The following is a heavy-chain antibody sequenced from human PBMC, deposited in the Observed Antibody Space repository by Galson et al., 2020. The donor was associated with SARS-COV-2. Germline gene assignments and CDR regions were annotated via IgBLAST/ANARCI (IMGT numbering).Heavy chain of an antibody. CDR1: GYTFTGYY. Sequence: ASVKVSCKASGYTFTGYYMHWVRQAPGQGLEWMGWINPNSGGTNYAQKFQGRVTMTRDTSISTAYMELSRLRSDDTAVYYCARESPYSSGWYRDFQHWGQGTLVTVSS. D-gene: IGHD6-19*01. CDR2: INPNSGGT. CDR3: ARESPYSSGWYRDFQH. V-gene: IGHV1-2*02. J-gene: IGHJ1*01.